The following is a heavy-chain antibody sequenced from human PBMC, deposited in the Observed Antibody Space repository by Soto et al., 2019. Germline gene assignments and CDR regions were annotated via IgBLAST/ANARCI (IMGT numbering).Heavy chain of an antibody. Sequence: QVQLVQSGAEVKKPGASVKVSCKASGYTFTSYGISWVRQAPGEGLEWMGWISAYNGNKKYAQKVQGRGTMTTDTSSSTAYMELRCLRSDDTAVYYCAREPNYFDYWGQGTLGTVSS. V-gene: IGHV1-18*01. CDR3: AREPNYFDY. CDR2: ISAYNGNK. CDR1: GYTFTSYG. J-gene: IGHJ4*02.